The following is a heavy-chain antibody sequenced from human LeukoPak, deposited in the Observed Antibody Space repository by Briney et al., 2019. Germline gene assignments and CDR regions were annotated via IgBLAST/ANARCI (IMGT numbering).Heavy chain of an antibody. D-gene: IGHD3-9*01. CDR2: IYYSGST. J-gene: IGHJ4*02. Sequence: PSETLSLTCTVPGGSISSYYWSWIRQPPGKGLEWIGYIYYSGSTNYNPSLKSRVTISVDTSKNQFSLKLSSVTAADTAVYYCARHSRYFDWSLDYWGQGTLVTVSS. V-gene: IGHV4-59*08. CDR3: ARHSRYFDWSLDY. CDR1: GGSISSYY.